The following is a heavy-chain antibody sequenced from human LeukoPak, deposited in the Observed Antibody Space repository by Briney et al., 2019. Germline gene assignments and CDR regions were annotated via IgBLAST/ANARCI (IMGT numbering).Heavy chain of an antibody. Sequence: GGSLRLSCAASGFTVSSNYMSWVRQAPGKGLEWVSVIYSGGSTYYADSVKGRFTISRDNSKNTLYLQMNSLRAEDTAVYYCAGADYYYDSSGYPNAFDIWGQGTMVTVSS. CDR1: GFTVSSNY. J-gene: IGHJ3*02. CDR2: IYSGGST. CDR3: AGADYYYDSSGYPNAFDI. D-gene: IGHD3-22*01. V-gene: IGHV3-66*01.